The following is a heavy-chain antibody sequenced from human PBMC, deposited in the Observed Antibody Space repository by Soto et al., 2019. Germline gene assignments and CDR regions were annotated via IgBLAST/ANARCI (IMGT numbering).Heavy chain of an antibody. V-gene: IGHV3-15*01. D-gene: IGHD3-10*01. CDR3: TTDRGIASALVFDT. CDR2: IKGKSDGGAI. Sequence: GGSLRLSCVASGFSFINAWMTWVRQAPGKGPELIGRIKGKSDGGAIDYNAPVKGRYTISRDDSAGTLYLQMNRLRTEDTAVYYCTTDRGIASALVFDTWGQGTLVTVSS. CDR1: GFSFINAW. J-gene: IGHJ4*01.